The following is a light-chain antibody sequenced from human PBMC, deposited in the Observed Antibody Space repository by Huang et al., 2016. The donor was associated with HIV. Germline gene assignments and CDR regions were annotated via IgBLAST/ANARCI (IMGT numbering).Light chain of an antibody. Sequence: DIQMTQSPSSLSASVGDIVNITCRASQSIASNLNWYQQRPGKAPKILIFDASSLQLGVPAMFSGSRSGTDFTLTISSVQPEYFATYYCQQGDNTPYTFGQGTKLEIK. J-gene: IGKJ2*01. CDR1: QSIASN. CDR2: DAS. CDR3: QQGDNTPYT. V-gene: IGKV1-39*01.